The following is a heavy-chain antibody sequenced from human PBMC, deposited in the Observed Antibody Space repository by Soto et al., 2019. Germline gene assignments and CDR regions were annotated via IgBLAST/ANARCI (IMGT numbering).Heavy chain of an antibody. Sequence: LRLSCAASGFTFSSYSMNWVRQAPGKGLEWVSYISSSSSTIYYADSVKGRFTISRDNAKNSLYLQMNSLRDEDTAVYYCAREYYYDRLRAFDIWGQGTMVTVSS. D-gene: IGHD3-22*01. CDR2: ISSSSSTI. CDR1: GFTFSSYS. CDR3: AREYYYDRLRAFDI. V-gene: IGHV3-48*02. J-gene: IGHJ3*02.